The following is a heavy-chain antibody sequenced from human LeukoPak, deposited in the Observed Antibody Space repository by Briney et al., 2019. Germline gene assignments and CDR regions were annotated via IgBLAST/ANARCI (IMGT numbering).Heavy chain of an antibody. D-gene: IGHD6-13*01. CDR2: IYTSGST. J-gene: IGHJ6*03. V-gene: IGHV4-61*02. CDR3: ARAAAGASFGYYYYMDV. Sequence: KSSQTLSLTCTVSGGSINSGSYYWSWIRQPAGKGLEWIGRIYTSGSTNYNPSLKSRVTISVDTSKNQFSLKLSSVTAADTAVYYCARAAAGASFGYYYYMDVWGKGTTVTVSS. CDR1: GGSINSGSYY.